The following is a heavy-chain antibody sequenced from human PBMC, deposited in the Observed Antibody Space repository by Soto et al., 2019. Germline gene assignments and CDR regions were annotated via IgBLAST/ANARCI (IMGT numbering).Heavy chain of an antibody. CDR1: GGSISSGGYY. Sequence: PSETLSLTCTVSGGSISSGGYYWSWIRQHPGKGREWIGYIYYSGSTYYNPSLKSRVTISVDTSKNQFTLKLSSVSAADTAVYYCARAQKYYDMLTGYYCGAFNIWGQGIMVPFSS. D-gene: IGHD3-9*01. J-gene: IGHJ3*02. CDR3: ARAQKYYDMLTGYYCGAFNI. CDR2: IYYSGST. V-gene: IGHV4-31*03.